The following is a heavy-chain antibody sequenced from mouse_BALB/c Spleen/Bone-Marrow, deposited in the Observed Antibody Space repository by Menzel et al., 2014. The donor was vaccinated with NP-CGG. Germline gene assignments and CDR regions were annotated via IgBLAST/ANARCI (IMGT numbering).Heavy chain of an antibody. Sequence: QVQLQQSGAELVRPGTSVKVSCKASGYAFTNXLXEWVXQRPXXGLEWIGVINXGSGGTNYNEKFKGKATLTADKSSSTAYMQLSSLTSDDSAVYFCARGDYRYDGFAYWGQGTLVTVSA. D-gene: IGHD2-14*01. CDR3: ARGDYRYDGFAY. V-gene: IGHV1-54*01. CDR2: INXGSGGT. J-gene: IGHJ3*01. CDR1: GYAFTNXL.